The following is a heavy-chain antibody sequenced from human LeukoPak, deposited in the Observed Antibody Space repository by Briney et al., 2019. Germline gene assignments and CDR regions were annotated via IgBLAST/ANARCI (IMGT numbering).Heavy chain of an antibody. V-gene: IGHV1-18*01. CDR2: ISAYNGNT. CDR3: ARGCSGGSCYSIYGMDV. Sequence: ASVKVSCKASGYTFTSYGISWVRQATGQGLEWMGWISAYNGNTNYAQKLQGRVTMTTDTSTSTAYMELRSLRSDDTAVYYCARGCSGGSCYSIYGMDVWGQGTTVTVSS. CDR1: GYTFTSYG. D-gene: IGHD2-15*01. J-gene: IGHJ6*02.